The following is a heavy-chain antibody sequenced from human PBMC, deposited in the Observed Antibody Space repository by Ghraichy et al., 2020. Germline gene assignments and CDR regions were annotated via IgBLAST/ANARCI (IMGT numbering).Heavy chain of an antibody. J-gene: IGHJ4*02. CDR1: GFTFSSYA. V-gene: IGHV3-23*01. D-gene: IGHD5-12*01. Sequence: GGSLRLSCAASGFTFSSYAMSWVRQAPGKGLEWVSAISGSGGKTYYADSIKGRLTISRDNSKNTLYLQMKSLRVEDTAVYYCARDGGGDDFEGFFDDWGQGTLVTVSS. CDR3: ARDGGGDDFEGFFDD. CDR2: ISGSGGKT.